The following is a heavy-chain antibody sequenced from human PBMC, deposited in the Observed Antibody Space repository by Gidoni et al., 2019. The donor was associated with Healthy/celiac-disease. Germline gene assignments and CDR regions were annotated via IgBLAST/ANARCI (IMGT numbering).Heavy chain of an antibody. CDR3: ARGIAVAGDAFDI. Sequence: QVQLVQSGAEVKKPEAAVKVSCTASGYTFTGYYMHWVRQAPGQGLEWMGWINPNSGGTNYAQKFQGWVTMTRDTSISTAYMELSRLRSDDTAVYYCARGIAVAGDAFDIWGQGTMVTVSS. V-gene: IGHV1-2*04. J-gene: IGHJ3*02. CDR2: INPNSGGT. D-gene: IGHD6-19*01. CDR1: GYTFTGYY.